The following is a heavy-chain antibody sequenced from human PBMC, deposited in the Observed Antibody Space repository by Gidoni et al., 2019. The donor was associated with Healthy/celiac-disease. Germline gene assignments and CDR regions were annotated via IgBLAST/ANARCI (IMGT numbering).Heavy chain of an antibody. CDR2: INHSGST. D-gene: IGHD3-10*01. J-gene: IGHJ5*02. Sequence: QVQLQQWGAGLLQPSETLSLTCAFYGGSSSGYYWSWIRLPPGKGLEWLGEINHSGSTNYNPSLKSRVTISVDTSKNEFSMKLSSVTAADTAVYYWARGFVVRGVIMCDPWGQGTLVTVSS. CDR3: ARGFVVRGVIMCDP. V-gene: IGHV4-34*01. CDR1: GGSSSGYY.